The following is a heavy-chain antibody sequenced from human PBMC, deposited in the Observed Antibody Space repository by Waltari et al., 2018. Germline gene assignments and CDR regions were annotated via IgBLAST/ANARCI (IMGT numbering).Heavy chain of an antibody. CDR2: INHSGST. J-gene: IGHJ3*02. Sequence: QVQLQQWGAGLLKPSETLSLTCAVYGGSCSGYYWSWIRQPPGKGLEWIGEINHSGSTNYHPSLKSRVTISVDTSKNQFSLKLSSVTAADTAVYYCARDYYGSGSSAFDIWGQGTMVTVSS. CDR3: ARDYYGSGSSAFDI. D-gene: IGHD3-10*01. CDR1: GGSCSGYY. V-gene: IGHV4-34*01.